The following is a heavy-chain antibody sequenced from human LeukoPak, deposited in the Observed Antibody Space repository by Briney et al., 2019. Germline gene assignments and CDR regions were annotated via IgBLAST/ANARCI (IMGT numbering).Heavy chain of an antibody. CDR2: INHSGST. J-gene: IGHJ4*02. CDR1: GGSFSGYY. Sequence: SETLSLTCAVYGGSFSGYYWSWIRQPPGKGLEWIGEINHSGSTYYNPSLKSRVTISVDTSKNQFSLKLSSVTAADTAVYYCARGEEWELFYWGQGTLVTVSS. CDR3: ARGEEWELFY. V-gene: IGHV4-34*01. D-gene: IGHD1-26*01.